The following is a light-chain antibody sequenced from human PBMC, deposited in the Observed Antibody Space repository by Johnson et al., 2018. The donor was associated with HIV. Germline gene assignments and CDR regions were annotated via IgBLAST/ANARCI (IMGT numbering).Light chain of an antibody. CDR2: DTY. CDR1: ISNIGNNY. J-gene: IGLJ1*01. V-gene: IGLV1-51*01. CDR3: GIWDTSLSAGGV. Sequence: QSVLTQPPSVSAAPGQKVTISCSGSISNIGNNYVSWYQQLPGTAPKLLIYDTYKRPSGIPDRFSGSKSGTSATLGITGLQTGDEAYYYCGIWDTSLSAGGVFGTGTKVTVL.